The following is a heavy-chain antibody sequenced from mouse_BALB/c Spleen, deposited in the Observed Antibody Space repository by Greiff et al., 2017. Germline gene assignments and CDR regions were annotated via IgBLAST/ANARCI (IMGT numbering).Heavy chain of an antibody. CDR3: ARDEDLFAY. CDR2: IWAGGST. V-gene: IGHV2-9*02. Sequence: QVQLKQSGPGLVAPSQSLSITCTVSGFSLTSYGVHWVRQPPGKGLEWLGVIWAGGSTNYNSALMSRLSISKDNSKSQVFLKMNSLQTDDTAMYYCARDEDLFAYWGQGTLVTVSA. CDR1: GFSLTSYG. D-gene: IGHD5-1*01. J-gene: IGHJ3*01.